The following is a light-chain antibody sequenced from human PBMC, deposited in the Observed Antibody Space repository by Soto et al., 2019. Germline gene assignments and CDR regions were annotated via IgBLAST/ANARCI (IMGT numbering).Light chain of an antibody. V-gene: IGKV3-20*01. Sequence: DIVLTQSPGTLSLSPGERATLSCRASQSVSSKYFAWYQQKPGQPTLLLIYGTSIRATSLQERLSGGGAATFFTLTSRRLEHEDVAVYYCQQYSSSLFTFGPGTKVDFK. CDR3: QQYSSSLFT. CDR1: QSVSSKY. J-gene: IGKJ3*01. CDR2: GTS.